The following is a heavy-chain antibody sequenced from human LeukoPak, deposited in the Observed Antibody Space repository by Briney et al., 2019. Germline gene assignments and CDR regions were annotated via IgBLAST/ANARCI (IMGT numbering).Heavy chain of an antibody. Sequence: SGGSLRLSCAASGFTFSSYSMTWVRQAPGKGLEWMGGFDPEDDETIYTQRFRGRVTMTEDTSTDTAYMELNSLRSEDTAVYYCARERGAVAGYGMDVWGQGTTVTVSS. CDR3: ARERGAVAGYGMDV. V-gene: IGHV1-24*01. CDR1: GFTFSSYS. CDR2: FDPEDDET. D-gene: IGHD6-19*01. J-gene: IGHJ6*02.